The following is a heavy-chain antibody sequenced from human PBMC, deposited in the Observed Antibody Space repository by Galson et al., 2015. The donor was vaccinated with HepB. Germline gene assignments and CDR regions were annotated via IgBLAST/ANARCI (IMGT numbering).Heavy chain of an antibody. V-gene: IGHV3-7*01. CDR1: GFSFSNYW. J-gene: IGHJ6*02. CDR2: IKPDGSDE. Sequence: SLRLSCATSGFSFSNYWMDWVRQGPGKGLEWVANIKPDGSDEHYVDSVEGRFTISRDNTKNSLYLQMNNLRVEDTAIYYCAKSWDVRSNYGMDVWGQGTTVTVSS. D-gene: IGHD5-24*01. CDR3: AKSWDVRSNYGMDV.